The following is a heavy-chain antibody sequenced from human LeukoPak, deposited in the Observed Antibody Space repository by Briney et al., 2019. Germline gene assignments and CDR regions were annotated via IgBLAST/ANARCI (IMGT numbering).Heavy chain of an antibody. CDR2: IYGGGGT. CDR3: ARGTSHDYGDY. Sequence: GGSLRLSCAVSGFTVRGNYMSWVRQAPGKGLDWVSAIYGGGGTYYADSVKDRFTISRDISKNTLYLQMNSLRAEDTAVYYCARGTSHDYGDYWGQGTLVTVSS. V-gene: IGHV3-66*01. D-gene: IGHD2-8*01. J-gene: IGHJ4*02. CDR1: GFTVRGNY.